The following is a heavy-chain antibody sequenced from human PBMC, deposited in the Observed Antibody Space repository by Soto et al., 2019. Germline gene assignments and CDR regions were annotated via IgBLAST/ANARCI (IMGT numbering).Heavy chain of an antibody. V-gene: IGHV3-30-3*01. D-gene: IGHD3-22*01. CDR1: GCTFSYYA. J-gene: IGHJ4*02. CDR3: ARTPETSGYYYYFDY. Sequence: QVQLVESGGGVVQPGRSLRLSCAASGCTFSYYAMHWVRQAPGKGLEWVALISYSGSNKYYADSVKGRFTISRDNSENTLYLQMNSLGTEDTAVYYCARTPETSGYYYYFDYWGQGILVTVSS. CDR2: ISYSGSNK.